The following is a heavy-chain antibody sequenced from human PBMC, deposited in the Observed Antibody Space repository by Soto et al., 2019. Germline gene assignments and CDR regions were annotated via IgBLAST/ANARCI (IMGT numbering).Heavy chain of an antibody. CDR2: IKSKTDGGTT. D-gene: IGHD3-16*02. CDR3: TSTNYDYISGSYRPPRAFDI. V-gene: IGHV3-15*01. CDR1: GFTFSNAL. Sequence: EVQLVESGGGLVKPGGSLRLSCAASGFTFSNALMSWVRQAPGKGLEWVGRIKSKTDGGTTDYAAPVKGRFTISRDDSKNTLYLQMNSLKTEDTAVYYCTSTNYDYISGSYRPPRAFDIWGQGTMVTVSS. J-gene: IGHJ3*02.